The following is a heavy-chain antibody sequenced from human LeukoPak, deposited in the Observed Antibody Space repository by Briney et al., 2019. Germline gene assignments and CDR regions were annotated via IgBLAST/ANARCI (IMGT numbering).Heavy chain of an antibody. Sequence: SETLSLTCAVYGGSFSGYYWSWIRQPPGKGLEWIGEINHSGSTNYNPSLKSRVTISVDTSKNQFSLKLSSVTAADTAVYSCARVFPGYSYANLYYFDYWGQGTLVTVSS. CDR3: ARVFPGYSYANLYYFDY. D-gene: IGHD5-18*01. J-gene: IGHJ4*02. CDR1: GGSFSGYY. V-gene: IGHV4-34*01. CDR2: INHSGST.